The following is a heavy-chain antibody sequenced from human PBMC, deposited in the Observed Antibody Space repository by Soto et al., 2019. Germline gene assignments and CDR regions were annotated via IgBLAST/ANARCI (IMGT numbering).Heavy chain of an antibody. J-gene: IGHJ6*02. CDR3: ATDRVVFDM. Sequence: NESFQGSVYLXSRYNPDGVRKAPGQGLEWIGWINPKSGGKKYAEKFQGMVSMTGETSITTAYLELSSVTYDDTAVYYCATDRVVFDMWGQGTKVTVSS. D-gene: IGHD3-9*01. CDR2: INPKSGGK. CDR1: VYLXSRYN. V-gene: IGHV1-2*02.